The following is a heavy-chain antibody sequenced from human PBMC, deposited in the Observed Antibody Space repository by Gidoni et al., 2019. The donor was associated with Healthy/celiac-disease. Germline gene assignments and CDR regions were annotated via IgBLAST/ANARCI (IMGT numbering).Heavy chain of an antibody. Sequence: EVQLVESGGGLVQPGRSLRLSCAASGFTFADYAMHWVRQAPGKGLEWVSGISWNSGSIGYADSVKGRFTISRDNAKNSLYLQMNSLRAEDTALYYCAKDRRGGYGDYDGFDYWGQGTLVTVSS. D-gene: IGHD4-17*01. V-gene: IGHV3-9*01. J-gene: IGHJ4*02. CDR3: AKDRRGGYGDYDGFDY. CDR2: ISWNSGSI. CDR1: GFTFADYA.